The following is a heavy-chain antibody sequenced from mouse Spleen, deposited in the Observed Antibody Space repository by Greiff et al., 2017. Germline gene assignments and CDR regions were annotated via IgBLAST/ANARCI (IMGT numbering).Heavy chain of an antibody. V-gene: IGHV7-3*01. CDR2: IRNKPNGYTT. Sequence: DVLLVESGGGLVQPGGSLSLSCEASGFTFTEYYMTWVRQPPGKALEWLGFIRNKPNGYTTEYSASVKGRFTISRDNSQSILFLQMNALRAEDSATYYCASYFDSYFGYWGQGTTLTVSS. CDR1: GFTFTEYY. CDR3: ASYFDSYFGY. D-gene: IGHD3-2*01. J-gene: IGHJ2*01.